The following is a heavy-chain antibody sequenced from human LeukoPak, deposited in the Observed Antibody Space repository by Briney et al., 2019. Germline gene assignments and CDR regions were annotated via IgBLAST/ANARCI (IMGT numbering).Heavy chain of an antibody. V-gene: IGHV3-74*01. CDR1: GFTFSSYW. CDR2: INTDGSST. Sequence: PGGSLRLSCAASGFTFSSYWMHWVRQAPGKGLVWVSRINTDGSSTSYADSVKGRFTISRDNAENTLYLQMNSLRAEDTAVYYCARETPDPVVTAKDAFDIWGQGTMVTVSS. J-gene: IGHJ3*02. CDR3: ARETPDPVVTAKDAFDI. D-gene: IGHD2-21*02.